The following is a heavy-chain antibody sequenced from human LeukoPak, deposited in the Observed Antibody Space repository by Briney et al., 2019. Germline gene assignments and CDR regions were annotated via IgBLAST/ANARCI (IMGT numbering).Heavy chain of an antibody. D-gene: IGHD1-26*01. Sequence: SETLSLTCAVYGGSFSGYYWSWIRQPPGKGLEWIGEINHSGSTNYNPSPKSRVTMSVDTSKNQFSLKLSSVTAADTAVYYCARGQSIVGATGDYWGQGTLVTVSS. V-gene: IGHV4-34*01. CDR2: INHSGST. CDR3: ARGQSIVGATGDY. CDR1: GGSFSGYY. J-gene: IGHJ4*02.